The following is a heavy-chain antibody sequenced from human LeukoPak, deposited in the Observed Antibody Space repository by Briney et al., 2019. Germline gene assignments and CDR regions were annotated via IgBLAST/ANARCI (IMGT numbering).Heavy chain of an antibody. CDR2: ISGPGSTI. J-gene: IGHJ6*03. CDR1: GFNISDYY. D-gene: IGHD2-15*01. Sequence: TGGSLRLSCVASGFNISDYYMTWIRQAPGKGLEWVSYISGPGSTIYYADSVKGRFTISRDNAKNSLYLQMNSLRAEDTAVYYCARVVAAREYYYYYMDVWGKGTTVTISS. V-gene: IGHV3-11*04. CDR3: ARVVAAREYYYYYMDV.